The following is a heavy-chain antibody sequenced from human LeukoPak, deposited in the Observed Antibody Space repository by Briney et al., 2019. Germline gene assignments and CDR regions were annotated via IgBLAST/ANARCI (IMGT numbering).Heavy chain of an antibody. CDR2: IKQDGSEK. CDR1: GFTFSNYW. J-gene: IGHJ4*02. Sequence: GGSLRLSCAASGFTFSNYWMSWVRQAPGKGLEWGANIKQDGSEKYYVDSVKGRFTISRDNSKNTLYLQMNSLRAEDTAVYYCAKGGYSSSWYGSFDYWGQGTLVTVSS. CDR3: AKGGYSSSWYGSFDY. D-gene: IGHD6-13*01. V-gene: IGHV3-7*02.